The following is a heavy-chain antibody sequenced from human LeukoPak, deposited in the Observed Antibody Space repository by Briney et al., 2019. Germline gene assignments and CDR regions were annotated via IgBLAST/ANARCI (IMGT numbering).Heavy chain of an antibody. Sequence: PSETLSLTCTVSGSSISSFYWSWIRQPPGKGLEWIGYIYYSGSTNYNPSLKSRLTISVDTSKNQFSLKLSSVTAADTAVYYCARSGYYYDSSDYSRFDYWGQETLVTVSS. D-gene: IGHD3-22*01. CDR3: ARSGYYYDSSDYSRFDY. CDR1: GSSISSFY. V-gene: IGHV4-59*01. CDR2: IYYSGST. J-gene: IGHJ4*02.